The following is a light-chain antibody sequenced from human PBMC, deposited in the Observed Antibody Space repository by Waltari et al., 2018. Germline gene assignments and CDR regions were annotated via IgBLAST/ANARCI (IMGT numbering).Light chain of an antibody. Sequence: DIQMTQSPSSLSASVGDRVTITCQASQDISNYLNWYQQKPGKAPKLLIYDASNLETGVPSRFSGSGSGTDFTFTISSLQPEDIATYYCQQYDNLPPGGSLFGGGTKVEIK. J-gene: IGKJ4*01. CDR2: DAS. CDR3: QQYDNLPPGGSL. CDR1: QDISNY. V-gene: IGKV1-33*01.